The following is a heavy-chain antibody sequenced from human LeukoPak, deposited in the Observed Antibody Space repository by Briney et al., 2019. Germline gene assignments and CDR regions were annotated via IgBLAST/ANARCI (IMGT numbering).Heavy chain of an antibody. CDR3: AKGGDAYYYGSGSYYSDY. D-gene: IGHD3-10*01. J-gene: IGHJ4*02. V-gene: IGHV3-23*01. CDR2: ISGSGGST. Sequence: GGSLRLSCAASGFTFSSYAMSWVRQAPGKGLEWVSAISGSGGSTYYADSVKGRFTISRDNSKNTLYLQMNSLRAEDTAVYYCAKGGDAYYYGSGSYYSDYWGQGTLVTVSS. CDR1: GFTFSSYA.